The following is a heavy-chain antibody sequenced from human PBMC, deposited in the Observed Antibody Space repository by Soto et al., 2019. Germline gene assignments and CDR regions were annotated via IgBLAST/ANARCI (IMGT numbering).Heavy chain of an antibody. Sequence: SATLSLTCTVSGCSISSYYWSWIRQPPGKGLEWIWYIYYSGSTNYNPSLKSRVTISVDTSKNQFSLKLSSVTAADTAVYYCARVWGGAFDIWGQGTMVT. CDR2: IYYSGST. V-gene: IGHV4-59*01. CDR1: GCSISSYY. CDR3: ARVWGGAFDI. D-gene: IGHD3-10*01. J-gene: IGHJ3*02.